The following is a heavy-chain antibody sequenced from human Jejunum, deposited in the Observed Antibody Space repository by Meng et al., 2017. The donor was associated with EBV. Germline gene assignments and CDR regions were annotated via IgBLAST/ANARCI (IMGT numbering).Heavy chain of an antibody. D-gene: IGHD6-6*01. CDR1: GFTFNSYT. Sequence: EVQLVESGGXLVKPGGSXRLSCAASGFTFNSYTMNWVRQAPGKGLEWVSSISSSSTYIYYADSVKGRFTISRDNAKNSLYLQMNSLRADDTAVYYCARDRETYSSSQADYWGQGTLVTVSS. CDR2: ISSSSTYI. J-gene: IGHJ4*02. CDR3: ARDRETYSSSQADY. V-gene: IGHV3-21*01.